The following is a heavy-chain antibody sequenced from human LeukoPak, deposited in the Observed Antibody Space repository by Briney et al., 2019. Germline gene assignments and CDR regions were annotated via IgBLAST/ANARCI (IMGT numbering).Heavy chain of an antibody. D-gene: IGHD1-7*01. J-gene: IGHJ3*02. CDR2: TYYRSKWYS. Sequence: KTSQTLSLTCAISGDSVSTDSAAWNWIRQSPSRGLEWLGRTYYRSKWYSDYAVSVKSRITINSDTSKNQFSLQVNSVTPEDTAVYYCTRGTYGAYLGAFDIWGQGTTVTVSS. CDR3: TRGTYGAYLGAFDI. CDR1: GDSVSTDSAA. V-gene: IGHV6-1*01.